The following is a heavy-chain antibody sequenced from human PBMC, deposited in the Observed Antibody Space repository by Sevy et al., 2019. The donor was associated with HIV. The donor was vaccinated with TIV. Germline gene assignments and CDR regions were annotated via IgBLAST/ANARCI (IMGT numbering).Heavy chain of an antibody. Sequence: GGSLRLSCAASGFAFSTYSMNWVRQAPGKGLEWVSYISSISSNIFYADSVKGRFTISRDNAKNSLYRQMNRRRDEDTAVYYCAACSVGCSVAVSRRQYNWFDPWGQGTLVTVSS. D-gene: IGHD2-15*01. CDR1: GFAFSTYS. CDR2: ISSISSNI. J-gene: IGHJ5*02. CDR3: AACSVGCSVAVSRRQYNWFDP. V-gene: IGHV3-48*02.